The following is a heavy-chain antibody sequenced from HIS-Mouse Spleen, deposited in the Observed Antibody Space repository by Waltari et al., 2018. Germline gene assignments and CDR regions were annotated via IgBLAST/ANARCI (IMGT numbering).Heavy chain of an antibody. J-gene: IGHJ2*01. Sequence: QLQLQESGPGLVKPSETLSLTCTVSGGSISSSSYYWGWIRQPPGKGLEWIGSIYYSGSTSYNPSLKSRVTISVDTSKNQFSLKLSSVTAADTAVYYCARSRTGGWYFDLWGRGTLVTVSS. D-gene: IGHD7-27*01. CDR1: GGSISSSSYY. V-gene: IGHV4-39*07. CDR2: IYYSGST. CDR3: ARSRTGGWYFDL.